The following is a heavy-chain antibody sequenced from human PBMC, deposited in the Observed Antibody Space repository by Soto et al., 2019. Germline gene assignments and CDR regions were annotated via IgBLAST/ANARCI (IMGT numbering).Heavy chain of an antibody. V-gene: IGHV3-21*05. CDR3: VRGGGGGLFDP. J-gene: IGHJ5*02. D-gene: IGHD2-15*01. CDR2: ISPGSRYP. CDR1: GFTFSSYA. Sequence: GGSLRLSCAASGFTFSSYAMSWVRQAPGKGLEWLSYISPGSRYPAYADSVKGRFTISRDNAKRSLYLQMMSLTAEDTAIYYCVRGGGGGLFDPWGQGTMVTVSS.